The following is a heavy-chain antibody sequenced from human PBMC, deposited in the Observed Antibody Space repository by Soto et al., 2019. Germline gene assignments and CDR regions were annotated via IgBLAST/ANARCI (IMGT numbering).Heavy chain of an antibody. CDR3: ARGQRFSDSFDP. Sequence: SETLSLTCTVSGGAISGYYWTWIRQSAGKGLEWIGRIYSSGGTKYNPSLQSRVTMSLDTSKNQFSLRLTSVTAADTAVYYCARGQRFSDSFDPWGQGTLVTAPQ. J-gene: IGHJ5*02. D-gene: IGHD3-3*01. CDR2: IYSSGGT. V-gene: IGHV4-4*07. CDR1: GGAISGYY.